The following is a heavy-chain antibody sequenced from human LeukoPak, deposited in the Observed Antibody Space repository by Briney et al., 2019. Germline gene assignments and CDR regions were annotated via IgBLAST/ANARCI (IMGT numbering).Heavy chain of an antibody. CDR3: ARLSIAGIVVVITPGAFDI. CDR1: GGTFSRYA. D-gene: IGHD3-22*01. J-gene: IGHJ3*02. Sequence: SVKVSCKASGGTFSRYAISRVRQAPGQGLEWMGGIIPIFGTANYAQKFQGRVTITADESTSTAYMELSSLRSEDTAVYYCARLSIAGIVVVITPGAFDIWGQGTMVTVSS. CDR2: IIPIFGTA. V-gene: IGHV1-69*13.